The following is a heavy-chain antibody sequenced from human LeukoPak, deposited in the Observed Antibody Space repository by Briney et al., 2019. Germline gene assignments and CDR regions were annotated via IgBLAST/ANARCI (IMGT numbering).Heavy chain of an antibody. CDR1: GGSISSGGYY. V-gene: IGHV4-31*03. Sequence: SETLSLTCTVSGGSISSGGYYWSWIRQHPGKGLEWIGYIYYSGSTYYNPSLKSRVTISVDTSKNQFSLKLSSVTAADTAVYYCARVYCSSTSCYSGGGFDYWGQGTLVTVSS. J-gene: IGHJ4*02. CDR3: ARVYCSSTSCYSGGGFDY. CDR2: IYYSGST. D-gene: IGHD2-2*02.